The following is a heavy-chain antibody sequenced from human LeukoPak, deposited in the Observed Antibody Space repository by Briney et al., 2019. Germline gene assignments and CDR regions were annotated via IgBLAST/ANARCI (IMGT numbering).Heavy chain of an antibody. D-gene: IGHD3-22*01. V-gene: IGHV3-30*03. CDR3: ARDGDITMIVMFPSGYFDY. Sequence: GRSLRLSCAASGFTFSSYGMHWVRQAPGKGLEWVAVISYDGSNKYYADSVKGRFTISRDNSKNTLYLQMNSLRAEDTAVYYCARDGDITMIVMFPSGYFDYWGQGTLVTVSS. CDR2: ISYDGSNK. J-gene: IGHJ4*02. CDR1: GFTFSSYG.